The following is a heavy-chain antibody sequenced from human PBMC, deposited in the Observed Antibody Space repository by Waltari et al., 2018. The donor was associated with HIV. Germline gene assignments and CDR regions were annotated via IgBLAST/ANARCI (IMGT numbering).Heavy chain of an antibody. V-gene: IGHV1-69*01. CDR3: ATETTKQVITFGGVIVS. J-gene: IGHJ5*02. CDR2: IIPIFGTA. CDR1: GGTFSSYA. Sequence: QVQLVQSGAEVKKPGSSVKVSCKASGGTFSSYAICWVRQAPGQGLEWMGGIIPIFGTANYAQKFQGRVTITADESTSTAYMELSSLRSEDTAVYYCATETTKQVITFGGVIVSWGQGTLVTVSS. D-gene: IGHD3-16*02.